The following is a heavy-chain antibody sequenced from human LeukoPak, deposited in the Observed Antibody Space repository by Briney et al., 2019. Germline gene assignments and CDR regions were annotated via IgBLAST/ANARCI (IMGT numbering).Heavy chain of an antibody. D-gene: IGHD6-19*01. J-gene: IGHJ4*02. CDR1: GYTFSSYY. V-gene: IGHV1-46*01. CDR2: INPCGGST. CDR3: ARTVACTRFGFDY. Sequence: ASVKLSCKASGYTFSSYYMHWVRQAPGQGLGWKGIINPCGGSTSYAQKFQGRLTITRDTTTSTVYMELSSLRSEDTAVYYCARTVACTRFGFDYWGQGTLVTVSS.